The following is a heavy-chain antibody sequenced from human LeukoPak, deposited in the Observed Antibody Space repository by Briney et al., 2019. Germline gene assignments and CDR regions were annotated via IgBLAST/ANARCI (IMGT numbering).Heavy chain of an antibody. D-gene: IGHD6-13*01. Sequence: SETLSLTCTVSGGSISRYYWSWIRQPAGKGLEWIGRIYTSGSTNYNPSLKSRVTMSVDTSKNQFSLKLSSVTAADTAVYYCARELGIAAAGTSVFDYWGQGTLVTVSS. CDR2: IYTSGST. V-gene: IGHV4-4*07. J-gene: IGHJ4*02. CDR3: ARELGIAAAGTSVFDY. CDR1: GGSISRYY.